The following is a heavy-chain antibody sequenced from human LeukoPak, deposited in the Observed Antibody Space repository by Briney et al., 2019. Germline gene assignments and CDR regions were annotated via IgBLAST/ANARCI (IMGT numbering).Heavy chain of an antibody. Sequence: GASVKVSCKASGGTFGSYAISWVRQAPGQGLEWMGGIIPIFGTANYAQKFQGRVTITADESTSTAYMELSSLRSEDTAVYYCARPDRDGYNRPARGSLRLDYYGMDVWGQGTTVTVSS. CDR2: IIPIFGTA. V-gene: IGHV1-69*13. D-gene: IGHD5-24*01. J-gene: IGHJ6*02. CDR1: GGTFGSYA. CDR3: ARPDRDGYNRPARGSLRLDYYGMDV.